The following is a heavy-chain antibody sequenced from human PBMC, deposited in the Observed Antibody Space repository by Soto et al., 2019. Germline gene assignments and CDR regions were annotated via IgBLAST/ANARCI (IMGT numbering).Heavy chain of an antibody. CDR2: IYYSGST. J-gene: IGHJ4*02. V-gene: IGHV4-59*01. CDR1: GGSISSYY. Sequence: QVQLQESGPGLVKPSETLSLTCTVSGGSISSYYWSWIRQPPGKGLEWIGYIYYSGSTNYNPSLKSRVTISVDTSKNQSSLKLSSVTAADTAVYYCARALLRLGGYFDYWGQGTLVTVSS. D-gene: IGHD1-26*01. CDR3: ARALLRLGGYFDY.